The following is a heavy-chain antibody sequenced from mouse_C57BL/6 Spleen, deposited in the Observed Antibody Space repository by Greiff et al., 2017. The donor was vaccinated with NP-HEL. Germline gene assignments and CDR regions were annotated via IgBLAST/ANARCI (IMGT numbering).Heavy chain of an antibody. CDR2: IDPANGNT. D-gene: IGHD4-1*01. V-gene: IGHV14-3*01. Sequence: DVQLQESVAELVRPGASVKLSCTASGFNIKNTYMHWVKQRPEQGLEWIGRIDPANGNTKYAPKFQGKATITADTSSNTAYLQLSSLTSEDTAIYYCARIPLGRGGDYYAMDYWGQGTSVTVSS. J-gene: IGHJ4*01. CDR1: GFNIKNTY. CDR3: ARIPLGRGGDYYAMDY.